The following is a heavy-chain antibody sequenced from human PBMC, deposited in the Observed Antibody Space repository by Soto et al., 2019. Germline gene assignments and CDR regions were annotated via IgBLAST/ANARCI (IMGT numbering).Heavy chain of an antibody. V-gene: IGHV1-69*13. Sequence: SVKVSCKASGGTFSSYAISWVRQAPGQGLEWMGGIIPIFGTANYAQKFQGRVTITADESTSTAYMELSSLRSEDTAVYYCARKERDYYYSSGMDVGGKGNRVTVPS. CDR3: ARKERDYYYSSGMDV. J-gene: IGHJ6*04. CDR1: GGTFSSYA. CDR2: IIPIFGTA.